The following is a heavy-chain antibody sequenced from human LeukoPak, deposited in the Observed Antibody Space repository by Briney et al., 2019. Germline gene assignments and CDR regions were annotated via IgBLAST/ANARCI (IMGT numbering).Heavy chain of an antibody. D-gene: IGHD5-12*01. Sequence: GGSLRLSCAASGFTFSSYAMSWVRQAPGKGLEWVSAISGSGGSTYYADSVRGRFTISTDNSKNTLYLQMNSLRTEDTAVYYCATMASYSGYDFDYWGQGTLVTVSS. J-gene: IGHJ4*02. CDR1: GFTFSSYA. CDR3: ATMASYSGYDFDY. CDR2: ISGSGGST. V-gene: IGHV3-23*01.